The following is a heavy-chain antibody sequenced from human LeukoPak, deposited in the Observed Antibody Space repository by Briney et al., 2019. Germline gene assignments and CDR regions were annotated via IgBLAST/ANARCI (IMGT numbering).Heavy chain of an antibody. J-gene: IGHJ4*02. CDR2: IYPGSSDT. D-gene: IGHD6-19*01. V-gene: IGHV5-51*01. Sequence: GESLRISCKASGYTFTGFWIAWVRQMPGKGLEWMGTIYPGSSDTRYSPSFQGQVTISADKSITTAYLQWDSLRASDTAIYYCVRQEWLINLQTEFDSWGQGTLVTVSS. CDR1: GYTFTGFW. CDR3: VRQEWLINLQTEFDS.